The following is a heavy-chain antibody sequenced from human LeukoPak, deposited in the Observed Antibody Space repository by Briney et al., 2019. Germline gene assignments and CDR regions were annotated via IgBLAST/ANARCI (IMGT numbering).Heavy chain of an antibody. CDR2: IYYQGNT. CDR3: ATVKLGYYYDTNGYFDS. Sequence: PSESLSLTCTFSTDSISKSLYHWAWVRQPPGKGPEWIAEIYYQGNTYYNPSLSGRVHISVATSKTQFSLPLNAVIADDTALYFCATVKLGYYYDTNGYFDSWGQGIPVPVSS. V-gene: IGHV4-39*07. J-gene: IGHJ4*02. D-gene: IGHD3-22*01. CDR1: TDSISKSLYH.